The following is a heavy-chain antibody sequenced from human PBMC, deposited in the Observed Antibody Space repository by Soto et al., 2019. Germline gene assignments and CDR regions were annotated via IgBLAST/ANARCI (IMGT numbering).Heavy chain of an antibody. CDR2: IYYSGST. V-gene: IGHV4-59*08. D-gene: IGHD3-16*01. CDR3: ARRSRISLALDY. CDR1: GGSISSYY. Sequence: SETLSLTCTVSGGSISSYYWSWIRQPPGKGLEWIGYIYYSGSTNYNPSLKSRVTISVDTSKNQFSLKLSSVTAADTAVYYCARRSRISLALDYWGQGTLVTVSS. J-gene: IGHJ4*02.